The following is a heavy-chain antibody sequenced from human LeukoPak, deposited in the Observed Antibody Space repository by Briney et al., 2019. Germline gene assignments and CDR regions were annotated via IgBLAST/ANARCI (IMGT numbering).Heavy chain of an antibody. Sequence: GGSLRLSCAASGFTFSSYAMSWVRQAPGKGLEWVSGISGSGGSTFYADSVKGRFTISRDNSKSTLYLQMNSLRAEDTAVYYCAKDGPYYYDSSGPQSDAFDIWGQGTMVTVSS. V-gene: IGHV3-23*01. J-gene: IGHJ3*02. CDR2: ISGSGGST. CDR3: AKDGPYYYDSSGPQSDAFDI. D-gene: IGHD3-22*01. CDR1: GFTFSSYA.